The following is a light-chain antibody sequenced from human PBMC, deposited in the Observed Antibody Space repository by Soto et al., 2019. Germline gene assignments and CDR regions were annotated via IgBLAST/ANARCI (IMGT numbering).Light chain of an antibody. CDR1: SSDVGGYNF. V-gene: IGLV2-14*03. CDR2: DVD. CDR3: CSYSGSSTIVV. J-gene: IGLJ2*01. Sequence: QSALTQPASVSGSPGQSITISCTGTSSDVGGYNFVSWYQQHPGKAPRLMIFDVDNRPSGVSTRFSGSKSGKTASLTISGLQAEDEADYYCCSYSGSSTIVVFGGGTKLTVL.